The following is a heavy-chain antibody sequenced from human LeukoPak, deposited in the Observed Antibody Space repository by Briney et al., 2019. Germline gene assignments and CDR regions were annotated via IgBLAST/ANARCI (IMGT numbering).Heavy chain of an antibody. V-gene: IGHV3-48*01. Sequence: GGSLRLSCAASGFTFSSYYMNWVRQAPGKGLEWVSYTSSLSRTIYYADSVKGRFTISRDNAKSSLYLQMNSLRAEDTAVYYCARPRNWGSREWFDYWGQGTLVTVSS. CDR3: ARPRNWGSREWFDY. D-gene: IGHD7-27*01. J-gene: IGHJ4*02. CDR1: GFTFSSYY. CDR2: TSSLSRTI.